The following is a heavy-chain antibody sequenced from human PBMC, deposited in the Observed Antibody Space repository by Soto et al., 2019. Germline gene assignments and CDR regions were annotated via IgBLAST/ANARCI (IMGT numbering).Heavy chain of an antibody. CDR2: IKSKTDGGTT. Sequence: GGSLRLSCAASGFTFSNAWMNWVRQAPGKGLEWVGRIKSKTDGGTTDYAAPVKGRFTISRDDSKNRLYLQMNSLKTEDTAVYYCTGWNKTRGYYYYGMDVWGQGTTVTVSS. CDR1: GFTFSNAW. D-gene: IGHD1-1*01. V-gene: IGHV3-15*07. CDR3: TGWNKTRGYYYYGMDV. J-gene: IGHJ6*02.